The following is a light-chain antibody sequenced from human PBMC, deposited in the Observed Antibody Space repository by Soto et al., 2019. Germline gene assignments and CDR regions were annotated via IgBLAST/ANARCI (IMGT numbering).Light chain of an antibody. CDR2: GAS. V-gene: IGKV3-20*01. CDR1: QTVSSY. J-gene: IGKJ1*01. Sequence: EIVLTQSPPTLSLSPGERATLSCMASQTVSSYLAWYQQKPGQAPRLLLYGASNRATGIPDRFSGSGSGTDFTLTISRLEPEDFAVYYCQHYGSSPTFGQGTKVDIK. CDR3: QHYGSSPT.